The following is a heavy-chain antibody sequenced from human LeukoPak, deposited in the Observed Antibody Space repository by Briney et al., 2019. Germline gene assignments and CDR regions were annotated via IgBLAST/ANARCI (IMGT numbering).Heavy chain of an antibody. Sequence: GGSLRLSCAASGFTFSGYAMHWVRQAPGKGLEWVAVISYDGSNKYYADSVKGRFTISRDNSKNTLYLQMNSLRAEDTAVYYCARDPDTAMALYYFDYWGQETLVTVSS. CDR2: ISYDGSNK. J-gene: IGHJ4*02. CDR1: GFTFSGYA. CDR3: ARDPDTAMALYYFDY. V-gene: IGHV3-30*04. D-gene: IGHD5-18*01.